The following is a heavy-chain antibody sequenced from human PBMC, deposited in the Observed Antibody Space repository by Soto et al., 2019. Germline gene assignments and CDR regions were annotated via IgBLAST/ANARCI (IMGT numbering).Heavy chain of an antibody. Sequence: QVQLVESGGGVVQPGRSLRLSCAASGFTFSSYAMHWVRQAPGKGLEWVAVISYDGSNKYYADSVKGRFTISRDNSKNTLYLQMNSLRAEDTAVYYCARVDCSGGSCFGPRGGMDVW. J-gene: IGHJ6*01. D-gene: IGHD2-15*01. CDR3: ARVDCSGGSCFGPRGGMDV. CDR2: ISYDGSNK. CDR1: GFTFSSYA. V-gene: IGHV3-30-3*01.